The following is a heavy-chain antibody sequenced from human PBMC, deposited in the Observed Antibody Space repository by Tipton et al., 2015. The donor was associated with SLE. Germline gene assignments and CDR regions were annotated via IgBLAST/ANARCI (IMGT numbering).Heavy chain of an antibody. V-gene: IGHV3-47*02. D-gene: IGHD6-13*01. CDR3: AEDGEAATVTGYFQH. CDR1: GFAFSSYV. Sequence: SLRLSCAASGFAFSSYVLHWVRRAPGKGPEWVSAIGTGGDTYYADSVMGRFTISRDNSKNTLYLQMNSLRAEDTAVYYCAEDGEAATVTGYFQHWGQGTLVTVSS. J-gene: IGHJ1*01. CDR2: IGTGGDT.